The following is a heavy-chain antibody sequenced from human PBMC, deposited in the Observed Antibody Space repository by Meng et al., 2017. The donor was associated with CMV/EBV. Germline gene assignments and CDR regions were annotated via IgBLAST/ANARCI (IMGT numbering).Heavy chain of an antibody. V-gene: IGHV3-9*01. CDR1: GFTFDDYA. J-gene: IGHJ4*02. CDR3: AKGNYYGLGWIDY. Sequence: SLKISCAASGFTFDDYAMHWVRQAPGKGLEWVSGISWNSGSIGYADSVKGRFTISRDNAKNSLYLQMNSLRAEDTALYYCAKGNYYGLGWIDYWGQGTLVTVSS. D-gene: IGHD3-10*01. CDR2: ISWNSGSI.